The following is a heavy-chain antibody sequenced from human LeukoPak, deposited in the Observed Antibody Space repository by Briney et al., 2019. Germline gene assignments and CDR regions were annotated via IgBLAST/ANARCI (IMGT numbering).Heavy chain of an antibody. D-gene: IGHD1-7*01. V-gene: IGHV4-34*01. CDR3: AGQIEELQTRPYYYYGMDV. J-gene: IGHJ6*02. CDR2: INHSGST. Sequence: PSETLSLTCAVYGGSFSGYYWSWIRQPPGKGLEWIGEINHSGSTNYNPSLKSRVTISVDTSKNQFSLKLSSVTAADTAAYYCAGQIEELQTRPYYYYGMDVWGQGTTVTVSS. CDR1: GGSFSGYY.